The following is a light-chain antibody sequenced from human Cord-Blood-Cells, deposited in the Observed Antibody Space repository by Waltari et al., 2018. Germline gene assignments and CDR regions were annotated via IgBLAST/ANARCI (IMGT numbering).Light chain of an antibody. J-gene: IGKJ1*01. V-gene: IGKV1-5*01. CDR1: QSISSW. Sequence: DIQMTQSPSTLSASVGDRVTITCRASQSISSWLAWYQQKPGKAPKLLIYDASSLESGVPARVSGSGSGTEVTLTISSLQPDDFATYYCQQYNSYSGTFGQGTKVEIK. CDR3: QQYNSYSGT. CDR2: DAS.